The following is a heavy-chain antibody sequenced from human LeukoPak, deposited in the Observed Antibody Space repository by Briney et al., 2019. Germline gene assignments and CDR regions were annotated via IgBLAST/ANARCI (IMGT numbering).Heavy chain of an antibody. J-gene: IGHJ4*02. Sequence: GGSLRLSCEASGFTFSSYTMNWVRQAPGKGLEWVSSISSSSSYIYYAGSVKGRFTISRDNAKNSLYLQMNSLRAEDTAVYYCARGRTVLAATPYYFDYWGQGTLLTVSS. CDR3: ARGRTVLAATPYYFDY. D-gene: IGHD2-15*01. CDR2: ISSSSSYI. V-gene: IGHV3-21*01. CDR1: GFTFSSYT.